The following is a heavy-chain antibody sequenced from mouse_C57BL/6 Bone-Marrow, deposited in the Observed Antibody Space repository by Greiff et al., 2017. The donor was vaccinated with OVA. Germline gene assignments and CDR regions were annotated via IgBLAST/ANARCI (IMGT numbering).Heavy chain of an antibody. V-gene: IGHV14-4*01. Sequence: EVQLQQSGAELVRPGASVKLSCTASGFNFKDAYMHWVKQRPEQGLEWIGWIDPENGDTEYASKFQGKATITADTSSNTAYLQLSSLTSEDTAVYYCSTPYYSIWYFDVWGTGTTVTVSS. J-gene: IGHJ1*03. CDR1: GFNFKDAY. CDR2: IDPENGDT. CDR3: STPYYSIWYFDV. D-gene: IGHD2-5*01.